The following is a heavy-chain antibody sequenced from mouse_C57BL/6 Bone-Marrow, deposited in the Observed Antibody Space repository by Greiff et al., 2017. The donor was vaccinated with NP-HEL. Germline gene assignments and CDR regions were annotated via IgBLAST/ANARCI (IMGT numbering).Heavy chain of an antibody. CDR3: TGGGNYLAY. CDR1: GFTFSNYW. D-gene: IGHD2-1*01. V-gene: IGHV6-3*01. J-gene: IGHJ3*01. CDR2: IRLKSDNYAT. Sequence: DVMLVESGGGLVQPGGSMKLSCVASGFTFSNYWMNWVRQSPEKGLEWVAQIRLKSDNYATHYAESVKGRFTISRDDSKSSVYLQMNNLRAEDTGIYYCTGGGNYLAYWGQGTLVTVSA.